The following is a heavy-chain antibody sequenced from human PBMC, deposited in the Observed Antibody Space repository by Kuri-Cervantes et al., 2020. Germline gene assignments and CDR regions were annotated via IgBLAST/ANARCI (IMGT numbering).Heavy chain of an antibody. Sequence: ASVKVSCKASGYTFTGYYMHWVRQAPGQGLEWMGWISAYNGNTNYAQKLQGRVTMTTDTSTSTAYMELRSLRSDDTAVYYCARDGGDWFDYWGQGTLVTVSS. CDR3: ARDGGDWFDY. CDR2: ISAYNGNT. CDR1: GYTFTGYY. D-gene: IGHD2-21*02. J-gene: IGHJ4*02. V-gene: IGHV1-18*04.